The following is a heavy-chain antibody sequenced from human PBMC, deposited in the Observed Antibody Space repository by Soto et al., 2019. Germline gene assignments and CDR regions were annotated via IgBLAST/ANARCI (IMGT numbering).Heavy chain of an antibody. D-gene: IGHD1-26*01. CDR2: IHSDGSST. CDR1: GFTFSYYW. J-gene: IGHJ3*02. V-gene: IGHV3-74*01. Sequence: EVQLVESGGGLVQPGESLRLSCAASGFTFSYYWMHWVRQAPGKRLVWVSRIHSDGSSTTYADSVKGRFTISRDNARNTVYLQMNSLRVEDTAVYYCARGDRGAFDIWGQGTVVTVSS. CDR3: ARGDRGAFDI.